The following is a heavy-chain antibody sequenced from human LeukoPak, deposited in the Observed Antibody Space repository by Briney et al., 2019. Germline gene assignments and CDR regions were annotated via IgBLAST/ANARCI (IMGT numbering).Heavy chain of an antibody. CDR3: AGIDYSNSN. D-gene: IGHD4-11*01. J-gene: IGHJ4*02. V-gene: IGHV4-4*02. CDR2: MYHSGNT. CDR1: GGSISSSNW. Sequence: PSETLSLTCTVSGGSISSSNWWNWVRQPPGKGLEWIGEMYHSGNTNYNPSLKSRVTISVDKSKNQFSLRLSSVTAADTAVYYCAGIDYSNSNWGQGTLVTVSS.